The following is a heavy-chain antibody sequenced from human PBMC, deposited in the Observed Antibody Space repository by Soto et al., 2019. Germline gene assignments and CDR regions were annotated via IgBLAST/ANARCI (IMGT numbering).Heavy chain of an antibody. J-gene: IGHJ4*02. CDR3: AHSNNQQQLVVWYYFDY. V-gene: IGHV2-5*02. D-gene: IGHD6-13*01. CDR2: IYWDDDK. Sequence: SGPTLVNPTQTLTLTCTFSGFSLSTSGVGVGWIRQPPGKALEWLALIYWDDDKRYSPSLKSRPTITKDTSKNQVVLTMTNMDPVDTATYYCAHSNNQQQLVVWYYFDYWGQGTLVTVSS. CDR1: GFSLSTSGVG.